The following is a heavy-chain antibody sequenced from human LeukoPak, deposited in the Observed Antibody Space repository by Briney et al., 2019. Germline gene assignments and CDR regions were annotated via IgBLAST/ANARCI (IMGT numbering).Heavy chain of an antibody. CDR2: IYTSGST. D-gene: IGHD2-2*01. J-gene: IGHJ5*02. CDR1: GGSISSGSYY. V-gene: IGHV4-61*02. Sequence: SETLSLTFTVSGGSISSGSYYWSWIRQPAGKGLEWIGRIYTSGSTNYNPSLKSRVTISVDTSKNQFSLKLSSVTAADTAVYYCARGRYGSCRNCDWFDPWGQGTLVTVSS. CDR3: ARGRYGSCRNCDWFDP.